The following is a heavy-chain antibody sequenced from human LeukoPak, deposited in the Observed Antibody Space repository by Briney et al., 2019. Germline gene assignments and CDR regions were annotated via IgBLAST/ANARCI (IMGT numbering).Heavy chain of an antibody. CDR3: AREVTVVPAANHYYYYMDV. J-gene: IGHJ6*03. D-gene: IGHD2-2*01. Sequence: ASVKVSCKASGYTFTSYGISGVRQAPGQGLEWMGWISAYNGNTNYAQKLQGRVTMTTDTSTSTAYMELRGLRSDDTAVYYCAREVTVVPAANHYYYYMDVWGKGTTVTVSS. V-gene: IGHV1-18*01. CDR2: ISAYNGNT. CDR1: GYTFTSYG.